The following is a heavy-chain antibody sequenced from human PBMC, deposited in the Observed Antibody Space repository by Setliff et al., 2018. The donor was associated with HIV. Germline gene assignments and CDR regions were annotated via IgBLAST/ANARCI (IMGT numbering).Heavy chain of an antibody. CDR2: INHSGST. D-gene: IGHD2-15*01. CDR3: ARGFPFCSGGNCRANYFDY. Sequence: PSETLSLTCAVYGGSFSGYYWSWIRQPPGKGLEWIGEINHSGSTNYNPSLKSRVTISVDTSKNQFSLKLSSVTAADTAVFYCARGFPFCSGGNCRANYFDYWGQG. CDR1: GGSFSGYY. V-gene: IGHV4-34*01. J-gene: IGHJ4*02.